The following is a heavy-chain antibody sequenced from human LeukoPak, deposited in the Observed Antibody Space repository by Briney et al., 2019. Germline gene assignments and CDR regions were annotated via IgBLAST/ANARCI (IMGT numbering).Heavy chain of an antibody. Sequence: GGSLRLSCAASGFTFSSYAMHWVRQAPGKGLEWVAVISYDGSNKYYADSVKGRFTISRDNSKNTLYLQMNSLRAEDTAVYYCAKDKGSIAAAGTSGAVNYWGQGTLVTVSS. J-gene: IGHJ4*02. D-gene: IGHD6-13*01. CDR1: GFTFSSYA. CDR2: ISYDGSNK. V-gene: IGHV3-30-3*01. CDR3: AKDKGSIAAAGTSGAVNY.